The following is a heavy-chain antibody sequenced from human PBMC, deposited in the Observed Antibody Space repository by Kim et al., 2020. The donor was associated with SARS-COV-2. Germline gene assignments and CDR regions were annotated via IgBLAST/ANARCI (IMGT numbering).Heavy chain of an antibody. CDR3: ARDGGYSSGWLYYFDY. D-gene: IGHD6-19*01. Sequence: SLKSRVTISVDKSKNQFSLKLSSVTAADTAVYYCARDGGYSSGWLYYFDYWGQGTLVTVSS. V-gene: IGHV4-4*02. J-gene: IGHJ4*02.